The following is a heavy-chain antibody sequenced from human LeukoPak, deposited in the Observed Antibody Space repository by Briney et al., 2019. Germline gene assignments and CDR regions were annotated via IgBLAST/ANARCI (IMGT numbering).Heavy chain of an antibody. CDR2: IWYDASYL. J-gene: IGHJ4*02. Sequence: GGSLRLSCAASGFTFSYYGMHWVRQAPGKGLDWVPVIWYDASYLYYADSVKGRFTISRDNSKNTMYLQMNNLRAEDTAVYYCAKIVQFTAATGTGLDYWGQGTLVTVSP. CDR1: GFTFSYYG. CDR3: AKIVQFTAATGTGLDY. D-gene: IGHD6-13*01. V-gene: IGHV3-33*06.